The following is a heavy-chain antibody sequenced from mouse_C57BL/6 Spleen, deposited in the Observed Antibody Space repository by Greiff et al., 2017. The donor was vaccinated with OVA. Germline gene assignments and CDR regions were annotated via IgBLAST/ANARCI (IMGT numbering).Heavy chain of an antibody. CDR1: GFSLTSYG. V-gene: IGHV2-2*01. CDR3: ARNGDYDYDGRDWYFDV. CDR2: IWSGGST. Sequence: QVQLQQSGPGLVQPSQSLSITCTVSGFSLTSYGVHWVRQSPGKGLEWLGVIWSGGSTDYNAAFISRLSISKDNSKSQVFFKMNSLQADDTAIYYCARNGDYDYDGRDWYFDVWGTGTTVTVSS. D-gene: IGHD2-4*01. J-gene: IGHJ1*03.